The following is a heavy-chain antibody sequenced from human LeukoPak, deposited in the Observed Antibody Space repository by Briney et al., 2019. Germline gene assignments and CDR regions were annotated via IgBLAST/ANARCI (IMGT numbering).Heavy chain of an antibody. V-gene: IGHV3-74*01. CDR2: INSDGSST. J-gene: IGHJ6*04. Sequence: GGSLRLSCAASGFTFSSYWMHWVRHAPGKGRVWVSRINSDGSSTSYADSVKGRFTISRDNAKSTLYLQMNSLRAEDTAVYYCARNLGGGGYYYYGMDVWGKGTTVTVSS. CDR1: GFTFSSYW. CDR3: ARNLGGGGYYYYGMDV. D-gene: IGHD3-16*01.